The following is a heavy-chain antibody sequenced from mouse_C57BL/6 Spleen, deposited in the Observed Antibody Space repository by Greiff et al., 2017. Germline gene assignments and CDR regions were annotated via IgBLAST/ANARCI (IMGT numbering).Heavy chain of an antibody. Sequence: EVQGVESGPELVKPGASVKIPCKASGYTFTDYNMDWVKQSHGKSLEWIGDINPNNGGTIYNQKFKGKATLTVDKSSSTAYMELRSLTSEDTAVYYCARRSSGYGGAMDYWGQGTSVTVSS. CDR2: INPNNGGT. V-gene: IGHV1-18*01. J-gene: IGHJ4*01. D-gene: IGHD3-2*02. CDR3: ARRSSGYGGAMDY. CDR1: GYTFTDYN.